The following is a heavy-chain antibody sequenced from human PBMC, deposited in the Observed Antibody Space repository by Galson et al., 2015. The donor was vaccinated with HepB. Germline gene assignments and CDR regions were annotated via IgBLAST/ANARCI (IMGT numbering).Heavy chain of an antibody. D-gene: IGHD3-3*01. V-gene: IGHV1-3*01. CDR2: INAGNGNT. CDR3: ARDPQYYDFWSGYYTGMDV. Sequence: SVKVSCKASGYTFTSYAMHWVRQAPGQRLEWMGWINAGNGNTKYSQKFQGRVTITRDTSASTAYMELSSLRSEDTAVYYCARDPQYYDFWSGYYTGMDVWGKGTTVTVSS. CDR1: GYTFTSYA. J-gene: IGHJ6*04.